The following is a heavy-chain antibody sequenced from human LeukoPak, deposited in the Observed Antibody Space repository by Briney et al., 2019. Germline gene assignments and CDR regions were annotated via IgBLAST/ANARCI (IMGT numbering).Heavy chain of an antibody. CDR2: IIPILGIA. J-gene: IGHJ4*02. CDR3: ARDPLPGEQWQPDDY. Sequence: SVKVSCKASGSTFSSYAISWVRQAPGQGLEWMGRIIPILGIANYAQKFQGRVTITADKSTSTAYMELSSLRSEDTAVYYCARDPLPGEQWQPDDYWGQGTLVTVSS. D-gene: IGHD6-19*01. V-gene: IGHV1-69*04. CDR1: GSTFSSYA.